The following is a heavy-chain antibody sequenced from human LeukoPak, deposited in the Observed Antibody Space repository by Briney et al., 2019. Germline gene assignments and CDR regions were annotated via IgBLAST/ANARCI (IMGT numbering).Heavy chain of an antibody. CDR3: ARGVCSGGGCYGLFNY. CDR2: INHSGST. CDR1: GGSFSGCY. D-gene: IGHD2-15*01. Sequence: SETLSLACAVYGGSFSGCYWSWIRQPPGKGVEWIGEINHSGSTNYNPSLKSRVTISVDTSKNQFSLKLSSVTAADTAVYYCARGVCSGGGCYGLFNYWGQGTLVTVSS. J-gene: IGHJ4*02. V-gene: IGHV4-34*01.